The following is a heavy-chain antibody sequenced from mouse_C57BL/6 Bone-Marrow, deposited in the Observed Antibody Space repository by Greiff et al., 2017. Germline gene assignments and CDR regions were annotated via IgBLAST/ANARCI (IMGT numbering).Heavy chain of an antibody. CDR1: GYTFTSYW. D-gene: IGHD2-4*01. CDR3: ARKSDYDGAWFAY. V-gene: IGHV1-64*01. J-gene: IGHJ3*01. Sequence: QVQLQQPGAELVKPGASVKLSCKASGYTFTSYWMHWVTQRPGQGLEWIGMIHPNSGSTNYNEKFKSKATLTVDKSSSTAYMQLSSLTSEDSAVXYGARKSDYDGAWFAYWGQGTLVTVSA. CDR2: IHPNSGST.